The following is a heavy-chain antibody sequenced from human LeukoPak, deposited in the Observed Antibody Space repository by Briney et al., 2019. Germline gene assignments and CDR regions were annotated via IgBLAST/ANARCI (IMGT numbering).Heavy chain of an antibody. CDR2: IKSKTDGGAI. CDR1: GFSFTNTW. D-gene: IGHD5/OR15-5a*01. Sequence: GGSLRLSCAASGFSFTNTWMNWVRQAPGKGLEWVGRIKSKTDGGAIHYAAPVRGRFSISRDDSINTVYLQMDSLKADDTAVYYCLTRLRSTIGVDYWGQGTLVTVSS. CDR3: LTRLRSTIGVDY. V-gene: IGHV3-15*01. J-gene: IGHJ4*01.